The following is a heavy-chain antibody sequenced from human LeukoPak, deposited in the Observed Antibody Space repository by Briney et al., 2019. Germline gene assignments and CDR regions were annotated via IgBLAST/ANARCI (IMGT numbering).Heavy chain of an antibody. CDR3: ARGGGSCYVDY. D-gene: IGHD1-26*01. CDR1: GGSFSGYY. V-gene: IGHV4-34*01. J-gene: IGHJ4*02. Sequence: SGTLSLTCAVYGGSFSGYYWSWIRQPPGKGLEWIGEINHSGSTNYNPSLKSRVTISVDTSKTQFSLKLSSVTAADTAVYYCARGGGSCYVDYWGQGTLDTASS. CDR2: INHSGST.